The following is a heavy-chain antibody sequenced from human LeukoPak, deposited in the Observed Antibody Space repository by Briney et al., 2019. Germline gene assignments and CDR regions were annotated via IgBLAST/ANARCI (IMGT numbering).Heavy chain of an antibody. CDR1: GFTFNIYW. J-gene: IGHJ5*02. CDR3: AREGSLWFGESKTDS. D-gene: IGHD3-10*01. Sequence: GGSLRLSCAASGFTFNIYWMSWVRQAPGKGLEWLANINQDGGGKYHVDSVKGRFTVSRDNAKKSLYLRMNSLRVEDTAVYYCAREGSLWFGESKTDSWGQGTLVTVSS. V-gene: IGHV3-7*04. CDR2: INQDGGGK.